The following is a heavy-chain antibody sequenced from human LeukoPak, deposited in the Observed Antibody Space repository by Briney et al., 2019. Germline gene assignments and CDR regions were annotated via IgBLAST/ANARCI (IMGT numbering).Heavy chain of an antibody. J-gene: IGHJ5*02. CDR3: ARGDIVLMVYPFDP. V-gene: IGHV3-21*01. D-gene: IGHD2-8*01. Sequence: GGSLRLSCAASGFTFSSYTMNWVRQTPAKGLEWVSSISSSSSYIYYADSVKGRFTISRDNARNSLYLQMNSLRAEDTAVYYCARGDIVLMVYPFDPWGQGTLVTVSS. CDR2: ISSSSSYI. CDR1: GFTFSSYT.